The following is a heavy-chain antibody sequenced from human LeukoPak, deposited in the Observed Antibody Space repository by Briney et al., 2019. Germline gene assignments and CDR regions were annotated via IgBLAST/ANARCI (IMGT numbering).Heavy chain of an antibody. D-gene: IGHD3-9*01. CDR1: GDSVSSKTAT. Sequence: SQTLSLTCAISGDSVSSKTATWNWIRQSPSRGLEWLGRTYFRSKWYYDYAMSVKGRVTTNPDTSKNHFSLHLDSVTPEDTAVYYCARDHWYDILSFDYWGQGTLVTVSS. CDR2: TYFRSKWYY. CDR3: ARDHWYDILSFDY. V-gene: IGHV6-1*01. J-gene: IGHJ4*02.